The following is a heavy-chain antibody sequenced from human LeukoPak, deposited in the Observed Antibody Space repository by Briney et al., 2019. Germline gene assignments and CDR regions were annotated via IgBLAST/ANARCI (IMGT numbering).Heavy chain of an antibody. V-gene: IGHV4-59*01. CDR3: ARGVVVTALGYYYYYGMDV. D-gene: IGHD2-21*02. Sequence: SETLSLTCTVSGGSISSYYWSWIRQPPGKGLEWIGYIYYSGSTNYNPSLKSRVTISVDTSKNQFSLKPSSVTAADTAVYYCARGVVVTALGYYYYYGMDVWGQGTTVTVSS. CDR1: GGSISSYY. J-gene: IGHJ6*02. CDR2: IYYSGST.